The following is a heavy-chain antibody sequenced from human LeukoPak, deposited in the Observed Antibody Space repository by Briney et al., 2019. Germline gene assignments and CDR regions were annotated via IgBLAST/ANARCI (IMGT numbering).Heavy chain of an antibody. Sequence: ASVKVSCKVSVYTLTELSMHWVRQAPGKGLEWMGGFDPEDGEIIYAQKFQGRVTMTEDASTDTTYMELSSLRSEDTAAYYCATGYCSSTNCFGRSDYWGQGTLVTVSS. J-gene: IGHJ4*02. CDR3: ATGYCSSTNCFGRSDY. D-gene: IGHD2-2*01. CDR1: VYTLTELS. V-gene: IGHV1-24*01. CDR2: FDPEDGEI.